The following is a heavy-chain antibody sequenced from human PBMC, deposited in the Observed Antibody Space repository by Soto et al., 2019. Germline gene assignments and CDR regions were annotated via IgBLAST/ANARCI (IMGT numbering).Heavy chain of an antibody. D-gene: IGHD3-22*01. Sequence: EVQLVESGGGLVKPGGCLRLSCAASGFTFSSYSMNWVRQVPGKGLEWVSSISSSSSYIYYADSVKGRFTISRDNAKNSLYLQMNSLRAEDTAVYYCARRAAGDSSGYSAFFDPWGQGTLVTVSS. CDR1: GFTFSSYS. J-gene: IGHJ5*02. CDR3: ARRAAGDSSGYSAFFDP. CDR2: ISSSSSYI. V-gene: IGHV3-21*01.